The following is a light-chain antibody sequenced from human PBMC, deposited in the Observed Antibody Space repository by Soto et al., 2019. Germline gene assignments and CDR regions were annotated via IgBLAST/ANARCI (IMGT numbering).Light chain of an antibody. CDR3: QQYGSSPRT. J-gene: IGKJ2*01. V-gene: IGKV3-20*01. CDR2: GAS. CDR1: QSVSSSY. Sequence: EMVLTQSPGTLSLSPGERATLSCRASQSVSSSYLAWYQQKPGQAPRLLIYGASSSATGIPDRFSGSGSGTDFTLTISRLEPEDFAVYYCQQYGSSPRTFGQGTKLEIK.